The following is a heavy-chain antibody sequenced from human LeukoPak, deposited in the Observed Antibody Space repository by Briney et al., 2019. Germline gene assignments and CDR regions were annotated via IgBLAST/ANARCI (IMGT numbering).Heavy chain of an antibody. D-gene: IGHD4-17*01. CDR1: GFTFTSSA. CDR3: AAEYYDYGDYVGY. Sequence: SVKVSCKASGFTFTSSAMKWVRQARGQRLEWIGWIVVGSGNTNYAQKFQERVTITRDMSTSTAYMELSSLRSEGTAVYYCAAEYYDYGDYVGYWGQGTLVTVSS. J-gene: IGHJ4*02. V-gene: IGHV1-58*02. CDR2: IVVGSGNT.